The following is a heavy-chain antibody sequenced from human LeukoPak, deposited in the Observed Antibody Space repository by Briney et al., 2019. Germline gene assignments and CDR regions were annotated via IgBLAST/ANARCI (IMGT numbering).Heavy chain of an antibody. J-gene: IGHJ4*02. CDR3: TQLLLRGPTA. Sequence: GGSMRLSCAVSGFTFANYYMSWVRQAPGKGLEWVANINQVGTETFYVDSVKGRFTISRDNSKNSLYLQMSSLRAEDTAVYYCTQLLLRGPTAWGQGTLVTVSS. V-gene: IGHV3-7*01. CDR2: INQVGTET. CDR1: GFTFANYY. D-gene: IGHD3-10*01.